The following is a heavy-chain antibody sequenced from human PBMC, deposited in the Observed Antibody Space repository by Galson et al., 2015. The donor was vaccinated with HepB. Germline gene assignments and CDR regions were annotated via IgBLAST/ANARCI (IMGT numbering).Heavy chain of an antibody. CDR1: GFTFSSYA. CDR2: ISYDGSNK. V-gene: IGHV3-30*09. CDR3: ARAPGGLTGTDYYYYGMDV. D-gene: IGHD1-1*01. J-gene: IGHJ6*02. Sequence: SLRLSCAASGFTFSSYAMHWVRQAPGKGLEWVAVISYDGSNKYYADSVKGRFAISRDNSKNTLYLQMNSLRAEDTAVYYCARAPGGLTGTDYYYYGMDVWGQGSTVTVSS.